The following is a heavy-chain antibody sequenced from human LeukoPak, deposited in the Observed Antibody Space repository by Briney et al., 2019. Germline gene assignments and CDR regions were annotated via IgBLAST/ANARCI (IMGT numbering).Heavy chain of an antibody. CDR2: VDHTGST. Sequence: PSETLSLTCTVSDDSITMYYWTWIRQPPGKGLEWIGYVDHTGSTKFNPSLNGRVSISRDTSNNFFSLRLRSVTAADTAVYFCARWRVSSSTWYSTYCYFFYMDFWGKGTTVTVSS. J-gene: IGHJ6*03. CDR1: DDSITMYY. CDR3: ARWRVSSSTWYSTYCYFFYMDF. D-gene: IGHD4-11*01. V-gene: IGHV4-59*01.